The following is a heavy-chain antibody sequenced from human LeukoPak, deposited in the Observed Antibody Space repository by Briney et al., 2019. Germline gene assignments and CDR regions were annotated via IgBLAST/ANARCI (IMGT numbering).Heavy chain of an antibody. V-gene: IGHV3-30*18. D-gene: IGHD4-17*01. CDR2: ISYDGSNK. J-gene: IGHJ6*02. CDR1: GFTFSSYG. CDR3: AKSYGDYEPGGPYYYGMDV. Sequence: GGSLRLSCAASGFTFSSYGMHWVRQAPGKGLEWVAVISYDGSNKYYADSVKGRFTISRDNSMNTLYLQMNSLRAEDTAVYYCAKSYGDYEPGGPYYYGMDVWGQGTTVTVSS.